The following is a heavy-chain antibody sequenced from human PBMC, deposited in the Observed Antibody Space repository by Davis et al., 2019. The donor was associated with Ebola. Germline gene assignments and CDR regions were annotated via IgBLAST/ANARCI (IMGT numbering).Heavy chain of an antibody. CDR1: GGSVSSGTYY. CDR2: ISGSGGST. V-gene: IGHV3-23*01. Sequence: ETLSLTCTVSGGSVSSGTYYWSWIRQPPGKGLEWVSGISGSGGSTYYTDAVKGRFTISRDNSRDTLYLEMNSLRAEDTARYYCAKEPLVGDYGVDVWGQGTTVTVSS. CDR3: AKEPLVGDYGVDV. D-gene: IGHD6-6*01. J-gene: IGHJ6*02.